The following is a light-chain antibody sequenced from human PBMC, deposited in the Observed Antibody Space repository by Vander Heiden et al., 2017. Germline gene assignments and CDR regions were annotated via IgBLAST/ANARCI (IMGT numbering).Light chain of an antibody. Sequence: SYELTQPPSVSVSPGQTASITCSGDKLGDKYACWYQQKPGQSPVLVIYQHSKRPAGIPERFSASNSGTTATLTISGTQAMDEADYYCQAWDSSTAVFGGGTKLTVL. V-gene: IGLV3-1*01. CDR2: QHS. CDR3: QAWDSSTAV. CDR1: KLGDKY. J-gene: IGLJ2*01.